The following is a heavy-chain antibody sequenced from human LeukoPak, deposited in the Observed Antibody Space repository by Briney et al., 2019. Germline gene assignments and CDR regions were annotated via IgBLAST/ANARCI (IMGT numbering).Heavy chain of an antibody. J-gene: IGHJ4*02. CDR1: GFTLSTYT. CDR3: ARDLPRGSSTSCYGY. CDR2: IYSGGST. V-gene: IGHV3-66*01. Sequence: GGSLRLSCAASGFTLSTYTMNWVRQAPGKGLEWVSVIYSGGSTYYADSVKGRFTISRDNSKNTLYLQMNSLRAEDTAVYYCARDLPRGSSTSCYGYWGQGTLVTVSS. D-gene: IGHD2-2*01.